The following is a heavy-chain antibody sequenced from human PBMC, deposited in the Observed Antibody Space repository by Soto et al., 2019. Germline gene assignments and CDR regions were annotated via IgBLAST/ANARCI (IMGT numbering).Heavy chain of an antibody. D-gene: IGHD3-22*01. CDR3: ARAIVPYYDSSGYYYGPFDY. CDR2: INPNSGGT. V-gene: IGHV1-2*04. J-gene: IGHJ4*02. CDR1: GYTFTGYY. Sequence: ASVKVSCKASGYTFTGYYMHWVRQAPGQGLEWMGWINPNSGGTNYAQKFQGWVTMTRDTSISTAYMELSRLRSDDTAVYYCARAIVPYYDSSGYYYGPFDYWGQGTLVTVSS.